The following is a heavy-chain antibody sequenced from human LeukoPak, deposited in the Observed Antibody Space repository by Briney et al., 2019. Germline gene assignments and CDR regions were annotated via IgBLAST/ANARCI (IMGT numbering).Heavy chain of an antibody. V-gene: IGHV1-69*05. J-gene: IGHJ4*02. CDR1: GGTFSSYA. CDR2: IIPIFGTA. Sequence: ASVKVSCKASGGTFSSYAISWVRQAPGQGLEWMGGIIPIFGTANYAQKLQGRVTMTTDTSTSTAYMELRSLRSDDTAVYYCARVVPDFWSGLPPTDYYFDYWGQGTLATVSS. CDR3: ARVVPDFWSGLPPTDYYFDY. D-gene: IGHD3-3*01.